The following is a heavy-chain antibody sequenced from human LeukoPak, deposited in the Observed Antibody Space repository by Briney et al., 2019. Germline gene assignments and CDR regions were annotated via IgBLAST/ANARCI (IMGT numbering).Heavy chain of an antibody. J-gene: IGHJ5*02. Sequence: SETLSLTCAVYGGSFSGYYWTWIRQPPGKGLEWIGYIYNSGSTNYNPSLKSRASISADTSKNQFSLKLTSVTAADTAVYYCARDRLIFGGSGRADWFDPWGQGTLVTVSS. CDR1: GGSFSGYY. V-gene: IGHV4-59*01. CDR3: ARDRLIFGGSGRADWFDP. D-gene: IGHD3-10*01. CDR2: IYNSGST.